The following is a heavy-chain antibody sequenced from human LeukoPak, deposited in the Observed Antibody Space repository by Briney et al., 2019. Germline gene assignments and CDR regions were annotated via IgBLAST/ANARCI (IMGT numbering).Heavy chain of an antibody. Sequence: ASVKVSCKASGYTFTIYGISWVRQAPGQGLEWMGWISAYNGNTNYAQKLQGRVTMTTDTSTSTAYMELRSLRSDDTAVYYCARGYSGYDPNTYFDYWGQGTLVTVSS. J-gene: IGHJ4*02. CDR1: GYTFTIYG. V-gene: IGHV1-18*01. CDR2: ISAYNGNT. D-gene: IGHD5-12*01. CDR3: ARGYSGYDPNTYFDY.